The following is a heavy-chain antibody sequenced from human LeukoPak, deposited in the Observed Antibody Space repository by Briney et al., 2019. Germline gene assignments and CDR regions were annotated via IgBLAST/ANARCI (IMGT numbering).Heavy chain of an antibody. CDR2: VSTSGATT. CDR3: AKDAGEGSGWYYIDY. Sequence: GGSLRHSCAASGFTFSSHAMNWVRQAPGKGLEWVSTVSTSGATTYYADSVRGRFTISRDNFKNTVYLQMNSLRAEDTAVYYCAKDAGEGSGWYYIDYWGQGTLVTVSS. CDR1: GFTFSSHA. D-gene: IGHD6-13*01. J-gene: IGHJ4*02. V-gene: IGHV3-23*01.